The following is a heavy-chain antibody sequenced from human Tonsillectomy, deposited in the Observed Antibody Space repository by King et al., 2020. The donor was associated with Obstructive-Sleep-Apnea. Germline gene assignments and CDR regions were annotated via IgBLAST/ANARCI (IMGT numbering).Heavy chain of an antibody. CDR1: GYTFTGYY. Sequence: QLVQSGAEVKKPGASVKVSCKASGYTFTGYYMHWVRQAPGQGLEWMGWINPNSGGTNYAQKFQGWVTMTRDTSISTAYMELGRLRSDDTAVYYCASDGGYDILTGAGWFDPWGQGTLVTVSS. CDR3: ASDGGYDILTGAGWFDP. V-gene: IGHV1-2*04. J-gene: IGHJ5*02. D-gene: IGHD3-9*01. CDR2: INPNSGGT.